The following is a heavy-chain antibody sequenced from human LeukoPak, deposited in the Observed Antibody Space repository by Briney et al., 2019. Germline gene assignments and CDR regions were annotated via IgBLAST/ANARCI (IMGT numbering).Heavy chain of an antibody. Sequence: SETLSLTCTVSGGSISSYYWSWIRQPPGKGLEWIGYIYYIGSTNYNPSLKSRVTISVDTSNNQFSLKLSSVTAADTAVYYCARRIVRGDYYSDDSWGQGTLVTVSS. V-gene: IGHV4-59*08. J-gene: IGHJ4*02. CDR1: GGSISSYY. CDR2: IYYIGST. D-gene: IGHD3-22*01. CDR3: ARRIVRGDYYSDDS.